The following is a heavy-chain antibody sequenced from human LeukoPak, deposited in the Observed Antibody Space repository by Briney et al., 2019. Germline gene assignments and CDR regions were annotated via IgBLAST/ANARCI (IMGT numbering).Heavy chain of an antibody. J-gene: IGHJ4*02. D-gene: IGHD6-6*01. CDR3: ARQDKQYSSSSAPRY. V-gene: IGHV4-39*01. CDR2: IYYSGST. Sequence: SETLSLTCTVSGGSISSSSYYWGWIRQPPGKGLEWIGSIYYSGSTNYNPSLKGRVTISVDTSKNQFSLRLSSVTAADTAVYYCARQDKQYSSSSAPRYWGQGTLVTVSS. CDR1: GGSISSSSYY.